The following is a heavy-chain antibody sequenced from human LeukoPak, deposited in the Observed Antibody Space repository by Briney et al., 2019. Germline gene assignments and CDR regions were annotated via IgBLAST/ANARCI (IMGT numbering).Heavy chain of an antibody. CDR3: AREGGAYCGGDCYSRGDY. CDR1: GFTFSDYY. CDR2: IYYSGST. Sequence: GSLRLSCAASGFTFSDYYMSWIRQPPGKGLEWIGSIYYSGSTYYNPSLKSRVTISVDTSKNQFSLKLSSVTAADTAVYYCAREGGAYCGGDCYSRGDYWGQGTLVTVSS. V-gene: IGHV4-38-2*02. D-gene: IGHD2-21*02. J-gene: IGHJ4*02.